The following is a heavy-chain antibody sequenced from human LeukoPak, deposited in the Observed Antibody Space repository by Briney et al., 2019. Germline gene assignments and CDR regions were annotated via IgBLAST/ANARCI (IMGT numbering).Heavy chain of an antibody. CDR2: IYYSGSS. CDR3: SRGVFGVPGLVEY. D-gene: IGHD3-3*01. CDR1: GDSISRSSYY. J-gene: IGHJ4*02. Sequence: SETLSLTCTVSGDSISRSSYYWGWIRQPPGKGLEWIGSIYYSGSSYYNPSLKSRVTISVDTSKNQFSLKLSSVTAADTAVYYCSRGVFGVPGLVEYWGQGTLVTVSS. V-gene: IGHV4-39*01.